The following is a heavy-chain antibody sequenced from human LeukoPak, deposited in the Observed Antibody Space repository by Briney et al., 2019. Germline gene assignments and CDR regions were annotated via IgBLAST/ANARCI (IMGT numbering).Heavy chain of an antibody. CDR2: INLSGGTT. CDR1: GFTFSNYY. J-gene: IGHJ4*02. V-gene: IGHV1-46*01. CDR3: ARDLDYGDKSEDY. Sequence: GTSLKISCKASGFTFSNYYMHWVRQAPGQGLEKIGIINLSGGTTHYPQKFKGRVTMTRDTSTSTVYMELSSLRSEDTAVYYCARDLDYGDKSEDYWGQGTLVTVSS. D-gene: IGHD4-23*01.